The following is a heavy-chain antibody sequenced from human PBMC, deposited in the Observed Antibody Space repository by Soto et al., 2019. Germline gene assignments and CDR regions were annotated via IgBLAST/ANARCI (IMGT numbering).Heavy chain of an antibody. CDR1: GFSLSTSGVG. D-gene: IGHD2-15*01. CDR2: IYWDDDK. J-gene: IGHJ6*02. Sequence: QITLKESGPTLVKPTQTLTLTCTFSGFSLSTSGVGVAWIRQPPGKALEWLALIYWDDDKRYRPSLESRLTIPKDTSQIPVVLTMTNMDSVDTATYYFAYLPCSGGSCYWFSFSGMDVWGQGTTVTVSS. V-gene: IGHV2-5*02. CDR3: AYLPCSGGSCYWFSFSGMDV.